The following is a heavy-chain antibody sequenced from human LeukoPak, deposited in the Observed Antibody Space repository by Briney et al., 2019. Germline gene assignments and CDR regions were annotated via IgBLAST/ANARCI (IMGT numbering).Heavy chain of an antibody. D-gene: IGHD1-26*01. J-gene: IGHJ6*02. CDR1: GGSISSYY. Sequence: SETLSLTCTVSGGSISSYYWSWIRQPPGKGLEWIGYTYYSGSTNYNPSLKSRVTISVDTSKNQFSLKLSSATAADTAVYYCARVQGGSSSPYYYGMDVWGQGTTVTVSS. CDR2: TYYSGST. V-gene: IGHV4-59*08. CDR3: ARVQGGSSSPYYYGMDV.